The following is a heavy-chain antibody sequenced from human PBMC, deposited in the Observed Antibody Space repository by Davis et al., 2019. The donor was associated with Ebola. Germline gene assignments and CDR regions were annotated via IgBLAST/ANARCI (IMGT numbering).Heavy chain of an antibody. V-gene: IGHV5-51*01. J-gene: IGHJ6*02. Sequence: GESLKISCQGSEYTFSTYWIGWVRQMTGKGLEWVGSIYPGDSDTRYNPSFQGQVSLSADKSSRTAYLQWSSLKTSDTGMYYCATQRPGAVSLYYGMDVWGQGTTVTVSS. CDR2: IYPGDSDT. CDR3: ATQRPGAVSLYYGMDV. D-gene: IGHD6-25*01. CDR1: EYTFSTYW.